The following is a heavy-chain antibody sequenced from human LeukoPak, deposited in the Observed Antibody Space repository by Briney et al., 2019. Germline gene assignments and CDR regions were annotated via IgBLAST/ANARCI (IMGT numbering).Heavy chain of an antibody. V-gene: IGHV4-38-2*02. CDR3: ARRVGVALDY. CDR2: IYHSGST. CDR1: GYSISSGYY. Sequence: PSETLSLTCTVSGYSISSGYYWGWIRQPPGKRLEWIGSIYHSGSTYYNPSLKSRVSISVDTSKNQFSLKLSSVTAADTAVYYCARRVGVALDYWGQGTLVTVSS. D-gene: IGHD2-21*01. J-gene: IGHJ4*02.